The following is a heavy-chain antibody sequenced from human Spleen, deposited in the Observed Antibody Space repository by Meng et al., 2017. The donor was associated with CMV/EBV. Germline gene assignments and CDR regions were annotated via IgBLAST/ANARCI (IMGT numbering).Heavy chain of an antibody. D-gene: IGHD5-12*01. V-gene: IGHV3-53*01. CDR3: ARSGPSGYHYDY. CDR1: GFTFDDYA. J-gene: IGHJ4*02. Sequence: GESLKISCAASGFTFDDYAIHWVRQAPGKGLEWVSVIYRAGGTYYADSVKGRFTISRDTSENNVYLDMNNLRVDDTAVYYCARSGPSGYHYDYWGQGTLVTVSS. CDR2: IYRAGGT.